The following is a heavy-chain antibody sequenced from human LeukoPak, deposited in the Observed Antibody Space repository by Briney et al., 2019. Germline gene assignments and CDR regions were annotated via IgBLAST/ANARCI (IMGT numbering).Heavy chain of an antibody. CDR1: GFTFTTYW. J-gene: IGHJ4*02. CDR3: VRRNLFDF. V-gene: IGHV3-7*01. CDR2: IKQDGSVK. Sequence: GGSLRLSCAASGFTFTTYWMNWVRQAPGEGLEWVAGIKQDGSVKYYVDSVKGRFTISRDNAKNSVYQQMDSLRADDTAVYYCVRRNLFDFWGQGTLVTVSS.